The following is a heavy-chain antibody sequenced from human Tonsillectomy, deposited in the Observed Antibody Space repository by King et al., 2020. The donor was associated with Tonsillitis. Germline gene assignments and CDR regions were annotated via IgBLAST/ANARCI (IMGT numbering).Heavy chain of an antibody. CDR1: GFSFRNYA. Sequence: QLVQSGGGVVQPGRSLRLSCAASGFSFRNYALHWVRQAPGKGLQWVAVISYDGKYKYYADSVKGRFTISREISVNTLYLQMNSLGAGDTAVYYCASDHADISTPPLDVWGQGTMVTVSS. V-gene: IGHV3-30*04. CDR2: ISYDGKYK. D-gene: IGHD5-12*01. J-gene: IGHJ3*01. CDR3: ASDHADISTPPLDV.